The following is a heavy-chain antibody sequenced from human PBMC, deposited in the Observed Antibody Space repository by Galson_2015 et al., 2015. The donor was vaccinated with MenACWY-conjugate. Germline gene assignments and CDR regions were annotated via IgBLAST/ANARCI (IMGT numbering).Heavy chain of an antibody. CDR1: GFTLSSYW. CDR3: ARVGGNYRTTSHLDY. D-gene: IGHD1-26*01. V-gene: IGHV3-74*01. CDR2: INSDGRST. Sequence: SLRLSCAASGFTLSSYWMHWVRHAPGKGLVWVSRINSDGRSTSYADSVKGRFTISRDNAKNTLYLQMNSLRAEDTAVYYCARVGGNYRTTSHLDYWRPGTLVTVSS. J-gene: IGHJ4*02.